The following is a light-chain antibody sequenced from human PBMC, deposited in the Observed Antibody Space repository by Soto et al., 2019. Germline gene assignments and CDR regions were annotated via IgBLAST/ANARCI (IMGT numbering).Light chain of an antibody. CDR1: SNDVGAYDY. CDR2: EVT. CDR3: SSYRGSSTLT. J-gene: IGLJ2*01. V-gene: IGLV2-14*01. Sequence: QSALTQPASASGSPGQSITISCTGTSNDVGAYDYVSWYQQHPGKAPKLIIYEVTYRPSGVSNRFSGSQSGNTASLTISGLQAEDEADYYCSSYRGSSTLTFGGGTKVTV.